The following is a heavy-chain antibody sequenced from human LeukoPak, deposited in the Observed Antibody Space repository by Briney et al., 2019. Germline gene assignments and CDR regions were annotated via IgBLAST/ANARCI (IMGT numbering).Heavy chain of an antibody. CDR3: ARERKDYYGSGSYSEVFDY. Sequence: SETLSLTCTVSGGSISSSSYYWGWIRQPPGKGLEWIGYIYYSGSTNYNPSLKSRVTISVDTSKNQFSLKLSSVTAAGTAVYYCARERKDYYGSGSYSEVFDYWGQGTLVTVSS. CDR2: IYYSGST. J-gene: IGHJ4*02. CDR1: GGSISSSSYY. V-gene: IGHV4-61*01. D-gene: IGHD3-10*01.